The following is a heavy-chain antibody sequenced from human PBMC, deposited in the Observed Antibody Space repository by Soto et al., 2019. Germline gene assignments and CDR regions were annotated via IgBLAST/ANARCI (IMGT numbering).Heavy chain of an antibody. CDR2: IYSGGST. D-gene: IGHD2-15*01. CDR3: ARDHLLLGGDIVVEEYYGMDV. J-gene: IGHJ6*02. CDR1: GFTIGSYG. Sequence: EVQLLESGGGLIQPGGSLRLSCAASGFTIGSYGMGWVRQAPGKGLEWVSVIYSGGSTYYADSVKGRFTISRDNSKNTLYLQMNSLRAEDTAVYYCARDHLLLGGDIVVEEYYGMDVWGQGTTVTVSS. V-gene: IGHV3-53*01.